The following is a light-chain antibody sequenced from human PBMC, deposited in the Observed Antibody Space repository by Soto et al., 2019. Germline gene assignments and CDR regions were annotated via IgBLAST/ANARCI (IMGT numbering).Light chain of an antibody. CDR3: QSYDSSLSGLGV. J-gene: IGLJ2*01. CDR2: GNS. Sequence: QSVLTQPPSVSGAPGQRVTISCTGSSSNIGAGYDVHWYQQLPGTAPKLLIYGNSNRPSGVPDRFSGSKSGTSASLAITGLQAEDEADSYCQSYDSSLSGLGVFGGGTKLTVL. V-gene: IGLV1-40*01. CDR1: SSNIGAGYD.